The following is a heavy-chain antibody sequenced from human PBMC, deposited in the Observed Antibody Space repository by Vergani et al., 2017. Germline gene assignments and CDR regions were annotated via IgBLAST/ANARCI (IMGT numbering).Heavy chain of an antibody. CDR1: GVTFSSNA. CDR3: ASDFGYCSVGSCFVCDY. V-gene: IGHV1-69*01. Sequence: QVQLVQSGAEVKKPGSSVKVSCKASGVTFSSNAISWVRQAPGQGLEWMGGIIPIFGTANNAQKFQGRVTIPADESTCTAYMELSSLRSEDTAVYYCASDFGYCSVGSCFVCDYWGQGTLVTVSS. J-gene: IGHJ4*02. CDR2: IIPIFGTA. D-gene: IGHD2-15*01.